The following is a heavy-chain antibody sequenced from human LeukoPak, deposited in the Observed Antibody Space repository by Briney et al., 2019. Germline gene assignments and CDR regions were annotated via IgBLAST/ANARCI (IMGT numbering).Heavy chain of an antibody. CDR1: GFTFDDYA. CDR3: ARDPSALAGYFDY. J-gene: IGHJ4*02. CDR2: IDSDGSST. Sequence: GRSLRLSCAASGFTFDDYAMHWVRQAPGKGLVWVSRIDSDGSSTTYADSVKGRFTISRDNAENTLYLQMNSLRAEDTAVYYCARDPSALAGYFDYWGQGTLVTVSS. V-gene: IGHV3-74*01. D-gene: IGHD6-19*01.